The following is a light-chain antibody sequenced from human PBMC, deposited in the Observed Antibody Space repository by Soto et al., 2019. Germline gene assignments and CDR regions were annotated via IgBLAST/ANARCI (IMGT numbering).Light chain of an antibody. Sequence: EMVMTQSPASLSVSPGDRATLSCRASQSVASNVAWYQQKPGQGPRLLIHGASTRAVGVPARFSGSGSGTDFTLTISSLQSEDFAVYYCQQYHIWPPQYTFGQGTKLQIK. CDR3: QQYHIWPPQYT. J-gene: IGKJ2*01. V-gene: IGKV3-15*01. CDR1: QSVASN. CDR2: GAS.